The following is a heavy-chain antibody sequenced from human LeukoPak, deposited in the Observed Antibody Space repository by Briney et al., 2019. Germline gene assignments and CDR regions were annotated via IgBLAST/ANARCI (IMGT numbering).Heavy chain of an antibody. CDR3: ARELFGAFDI. CDR1: GFTFSSYG. J-gene: IGHJ3*02. D-gene: IGHD3-3*01. Sequence: GGSLRLSCAASGFTFSSYGMHWVRQAPGKGLEGVAVIWYDGSNKYYADSVKGRFTISRDNSKNTLYLQMNSQRAEDTAVYYCARELFGAFDIWGQGTMVTVSS. V-gene: IGHV3-33*01. CDR2: IWYDGSNK.